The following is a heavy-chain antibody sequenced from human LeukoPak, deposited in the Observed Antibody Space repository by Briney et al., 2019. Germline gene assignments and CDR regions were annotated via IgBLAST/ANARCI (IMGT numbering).Heavy chain of an antibody. CDR3: ARSVGDYDILTGYLGSNFDY. CDR1: GGSFSGYY. D-gene: IGHD3-9*01. J-gene: IGHJ4*02. Sequence: SETLSLTCAVYGGSFSGYYWSWIRQPPGKGLEWIGEINHSGSTNYNPSLKSRVTISVDTSKNQFSLKLSSVTAADTAVYYCARSVGDYDILTGYLGSNFDYWGQGTLVTVSS. CDR2: INHSGST. V-gene: IGHV4-34*01.